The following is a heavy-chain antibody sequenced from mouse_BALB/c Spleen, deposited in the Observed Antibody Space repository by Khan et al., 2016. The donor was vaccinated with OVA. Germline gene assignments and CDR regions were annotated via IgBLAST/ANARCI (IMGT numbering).Heavy chain of an antibody. V-gene: IGHV1-7*01. Sequence: VQLQEFGAELAKPGASVKMSCKASGYTFINYWILWVKQRPGQGLEWIGYINPSTGYTEYNQNFKDKATLTADKSSSTAYMQLSSLTSEDSAVYYYARRGLRWDFDYWGQGTTLTVSS. CDR3: ARRGLRWDFDY. CDR1: GYTFINYW. J-gene: IGHJ2*01. D-gene: IGHD1-1*01. CDR2: INPSTGYT.